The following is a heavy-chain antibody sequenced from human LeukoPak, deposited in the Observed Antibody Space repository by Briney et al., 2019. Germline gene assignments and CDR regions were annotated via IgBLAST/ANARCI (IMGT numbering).Heavy chain of an antibody. Sequence: GGSLRLSCAASGFTFSSYSMNWVRQAPGKGLEWVSSISSSSSYIYYADSVKGRFTISRDNAKNSLYLQMNRQRAEDTAVSYCARDQVFGVVPYYYYYMDVWGKGTTVTVSS. CDR1: GFTFSSYS. CDR3: ARDQVFGVVPYYYYYMDV. CDR2: ISSSSSYI. D-gene: IGHD3-3*01. V-gene: IGHV3-21*01. J-gene: IGHJ6*03.